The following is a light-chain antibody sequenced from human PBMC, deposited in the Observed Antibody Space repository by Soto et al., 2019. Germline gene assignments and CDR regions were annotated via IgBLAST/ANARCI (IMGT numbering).Light chain of an antibody. CDR2: LGS. Sequence: EIVLTQSPLSLPVTPGEPASISCRSSRSILGSSGYNYLNWYLQKPGQSPQLLIYLGSSRASGVPERFSGSGSGTDFTLTISRVEAGDVGVYFCAQGLAVPFTFGGGTKVEI. CDR3: AQGLAVPFT. V-gene: IGKV2-28*01. J-gene: IGKJ4*01. CDR1: RSILGSSGYNY.